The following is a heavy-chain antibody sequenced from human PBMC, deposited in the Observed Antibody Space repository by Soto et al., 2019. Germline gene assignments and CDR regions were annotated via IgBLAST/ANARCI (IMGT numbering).Heavy chain of an antibody. Sequence: SETLSLTCTVSGGSIRSYYWSWIRQPPGKGLEWIGYIYYSGSTNYNPSLKSRVTISVDASKNQFSLKLSSVTAADTAVYYCARRYGGAFDIWGQGTMVTVSS. J-gene: IGHJ3*02. CDR1: GGSIRSYY. CDR2: IYYSGST. D-gene: IGHD4-17*01. V-gene: IGHV4-59*08. CDR3: ARRYGGAFDI.